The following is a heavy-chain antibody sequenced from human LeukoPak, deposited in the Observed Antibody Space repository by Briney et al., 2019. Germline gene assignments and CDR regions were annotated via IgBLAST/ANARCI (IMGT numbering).Heavy chain of an antibody. Sequence: GGSLRLSCAASGFTFSSYAMHWVRQAPGKGLEWVVVISYDGSNKYYADSVKGRFTISGDNSKNTLYLQMNSLRAEDTAVYYCARDYYGSGSYYNGGDYWGQGTLVTVSS. CDR2: ISYDGSNK. CDR1: GFTFSSYA. V-gene: IGHV3-30-3*01. CDR3: ARDYYGSGSYYNGGDY. D-gene: IGHD3-10*01. J-gene: IGHJ4*02.